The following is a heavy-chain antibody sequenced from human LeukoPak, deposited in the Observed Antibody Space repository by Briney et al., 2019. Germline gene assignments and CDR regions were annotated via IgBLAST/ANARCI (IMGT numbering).Heavy chain of an antibody. Sequence: GGSLRLSCSASGFTFSSYAMHWVRQAPGKGLEYVSAISSNGGSTYYADSVKARFTISRDNSKNTLYLQMSSLRAEDTAVYYCVKESYDYVWERAEYYYSMDVWGQGTTVTVSS. D-gene: IGHD3-16*01. CDR2: ISSNGGST. CDR3: VKESYDYVWERAEYYYSMDV. V-gene: IGHV3-64D*09. J-gene: IGHJ6*02. CDR1: GFTFSSYA.